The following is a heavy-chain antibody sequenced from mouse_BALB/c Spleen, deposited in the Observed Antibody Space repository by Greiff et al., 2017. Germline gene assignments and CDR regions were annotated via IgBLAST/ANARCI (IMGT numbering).Heavy chain of an antibody. CDR1: GYTFTSYW. CDR3: TRENYSYAMDY. D-gene: IGHD2-12*01. CDR2: IYPGSGST. V-gene: IGHV1S22*01. J-gene: IGHJ4*01. Sequence: LQQPGSELVRPGASVKLSCKASGYTFTSYWMHWVKQRHGQGLEWIGNIYPGSGSTNYDEKFKSKGTLTVDTSSSTAYMHLSSLTSEDSAVYYCTRENYSYAMDYWGQGTSVTVSS.